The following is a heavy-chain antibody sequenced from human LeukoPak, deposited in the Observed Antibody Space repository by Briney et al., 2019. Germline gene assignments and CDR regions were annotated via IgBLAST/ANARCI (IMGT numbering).Heavy chain of an antibody. CDR2: IYYSGST. D-gene: IGHD3-10*01. CDR3: AREQLWFGEPRRGNWFDP. Sequence: PSETLSLTCTVSGGSISSYYWSWIRQPPGKGLEWIGYIYYSGSTNYNPSLKSRVTISVDTSKNQFSLKLSSVTAADTAVYYCAREQLWFGEPRRGNWFDPWGQGTLVTVSS. V-gene: IGHV4-59*12. CDR1: GGSISSYY. J-gene: IGHJ5*02.